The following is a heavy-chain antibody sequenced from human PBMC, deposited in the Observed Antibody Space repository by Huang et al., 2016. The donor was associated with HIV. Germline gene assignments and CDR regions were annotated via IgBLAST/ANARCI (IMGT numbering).Heavy chain of an antibody. Sequence: QVQLVQSGAEVKKPGASVKVSCKASGYTFTNYAINWVRQAPGQSLEWMGWCSGYKGTTNYAQQVQGRVTMTKDTSTSTAYMELRSLISDDTAVYYCARERYYYDRSGYYTPVEYFHHWGQGTLVTVSS. CDR3: ARERYYYDRSGYYTPVEYFHH. CDR2: CSGYKGTT. D-gene: IGHD3-22*01. CDR1: GYTFTNYA. V-gene: IGHV1-18*01. J-gene: IGHJ1*01.